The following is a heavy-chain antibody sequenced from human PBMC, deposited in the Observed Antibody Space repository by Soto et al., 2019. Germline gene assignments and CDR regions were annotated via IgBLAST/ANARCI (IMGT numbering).Heavy chain of an antibody. CDR3: VRVGPGYYDSSGYHQGAFDI. CDR1: GYTFTSYY. Sequence: ASVKVSCKASGYTFTSYYMHWVRQAPGQGLEWMGIINPSGGSTSYAQKFQGRVTMTRDTSTSTVYMELSSLRSEDTAVYYCVRVGPGYYDSSGYHQGAFDIWGQGTMVTVSS. CDR2: INPSGGST. D-gene: IGHD3-22*01. V-gene: IGHV1-46*03. J-gene: IGHJ3*02.